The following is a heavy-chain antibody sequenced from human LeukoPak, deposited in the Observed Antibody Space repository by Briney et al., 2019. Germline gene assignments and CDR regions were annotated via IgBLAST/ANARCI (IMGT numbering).Heavy chain of an antibody. J-gene: IGHJ4*02. V-gene: IGHV4-34*01. CDR2: INHSGST. CDR1: GGSFSGHY. CDR3: ARPRYGSGSLDS. D-gene: IGHD3-10*01. Sequence: SPSETLSLTCAVYGGSFSGHYWTWIRQPPGMGLEWIGEINHSGSTTYNPSLNTRVTISVDTSKNQISLKLSSVTAADTAVYYCARPRYGSGSLDSWGQGTLVTVSS.